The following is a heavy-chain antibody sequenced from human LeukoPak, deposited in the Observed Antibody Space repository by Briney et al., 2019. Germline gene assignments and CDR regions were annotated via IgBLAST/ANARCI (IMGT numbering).Heavy chain of an antibody. V-gene: IGHV4-59*12. CDR1: GGSISSYY. Sequence: SETLSLTCTVSGGSISSYYWSWIRQPPGKGLEWIGYIYYSGSTNYNPSLKSRVTISVDTSKNQFSLKLSSVTAADTAVYYCASRSGYYFVDAFDIWGQGTMVTVSS. CDR3: ASRSGYYFVDAFDI. CDR2: IYYSGST. J-gene: IGHJ3*02. D-gene: IGHD3-22*01.